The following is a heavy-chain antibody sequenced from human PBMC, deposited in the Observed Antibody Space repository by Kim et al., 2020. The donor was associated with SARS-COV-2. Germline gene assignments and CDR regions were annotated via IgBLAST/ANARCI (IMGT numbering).Heavy chain of an antibody. CDR3: ARVCSAGLEYYYGSGSYLNWFDP. J-gene: IGHJ5*02. V-gene: IGHV1-18*01. Sequence: ASVKVSCKASGYTFTSYGISWVRQAPGQGLEWMGWISAYNGNTNYAQKLQGRVTMTTDTSTSTAYMELRSLRSDDTAVYYCARVCSAGLEYYYGSGSYLNWFDPWGQGTLVTVSS. CDR1: GYTFTSYG. CDR2: ISAYNGNT. D-gene: IGHD3-10*01.